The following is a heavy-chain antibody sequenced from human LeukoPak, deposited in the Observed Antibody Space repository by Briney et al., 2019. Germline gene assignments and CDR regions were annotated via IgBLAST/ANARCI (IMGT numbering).Heavy chain of an antibody. J-gene: IGHJ4*02. V-gene: IGHV3-9*01. CDR2: INWNSGSI. D-gene: IGHD5-12*01. CDR3: AKDFSGYDLAARYYFDY. CDR1: GFTFDDSA. Sequence: SLRLSCAASGFTFDDSAMHWVRQAPGKGLEWVPGINWNSGSIGYADSVKGRFTISRDNAKNSLYLQMNSLRAEDTALYYCAKDFSGYDLAARYYFDYWGQGTLVTVSS.